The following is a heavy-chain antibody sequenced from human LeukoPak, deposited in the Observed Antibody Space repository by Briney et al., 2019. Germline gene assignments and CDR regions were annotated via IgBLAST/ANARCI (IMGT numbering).Heavy chain of an antibody. CDR2: IYYSGST. V-gene: IGHV4-31*03. CDR3: ARDPGDSSGYYLGWFDP. J-gene: IGHJ5*02. CDR1: GGSISSGGYY. Sequence: SETLSLTCTVSGGSISSGGYYWSWIRRHPGKGLEWIGYIYYSGSTYYNPSLKSRATISVDTSKNQFSLKLSSVTAADTAVYYCARDPGDSSGYYLGWFDPWGQGTLVTVSS. D-gene: IGHD3-22*01.